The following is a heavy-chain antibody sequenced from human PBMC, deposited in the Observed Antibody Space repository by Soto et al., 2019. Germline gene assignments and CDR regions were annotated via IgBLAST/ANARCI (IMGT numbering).Heavy chain of an antibody. Sequence: SETLSLTCAVYGGSFSGYYWSWIRQPPRKGLEWIGEINHSGSTNYNPSLKSRVTISVDTSKNQFSLKLSSVTAADTAVYYCAMGRGWYLSAFLICGQGTMVTVSS. CDR1: GGSFSGYY. CDR2: INHSGST. J-gene: IGHJ3*02. D-gene: IGHD6-19*01. V-gene: IGHV4-34*01. CDR3: AMGRGWYLSAFLI.